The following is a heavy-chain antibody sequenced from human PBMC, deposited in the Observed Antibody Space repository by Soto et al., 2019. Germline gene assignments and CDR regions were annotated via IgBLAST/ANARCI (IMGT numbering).Heavy chain of an antibody. CDR3: AKDRQLLLWFGELLGDAFDI. D-gene: IGHD3-10*01. Sequence: EVQLLESGGGLVQPGGSLRLSCAASGFTFSSYAMSWVRQAQGKGLEWVSAISGSGGSTYYADSVKGRFTISRDNSKNTLYLQMNSLRDEDTALYYGAKDRQLLLWFGELLGDAFDIWGQGTMVTVSS. CDR2: ISGSGGST. CDR1: GFTFSSYA. V-gene: IGHV3-23*01. J-gene: IGHJ3*02.